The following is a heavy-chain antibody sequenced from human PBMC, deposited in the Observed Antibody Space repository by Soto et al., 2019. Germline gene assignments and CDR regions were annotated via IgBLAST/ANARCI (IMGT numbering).Heavy chain of an antibody. Sequence: GGSLRLSCAASGFTFSSYAMHWVRQAPGKGLEWVAVISYVGSNKYYADSVKGRFTISRDNSKNTLYLQMNSLRAEDTAVYYCARVRTGTKAYYFDYWGQGTLVTVPQ. CDR3: ARVRTGTKAYYFDY. CDR1: GFTFSSYA. J-gene: IGHJ4*02. D-gene: IGHD1-7*01. V-gene: IGHV3-30-3*01. CDR2: ISYVGSNK.